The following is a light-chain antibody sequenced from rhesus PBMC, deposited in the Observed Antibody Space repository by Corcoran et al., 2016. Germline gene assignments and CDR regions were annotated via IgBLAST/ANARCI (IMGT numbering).Light chain of an antibody. V-gene: IGKV1-74*01. CDR3: QQNYGAPYS. CDR1: ENVNNY. CDR2: KAS. Sequence: DIQMTQSPSSLSASVGDRVTITCRASENVNNYLNWYQQKPGKAPNRLNYKASTLQSGVPARFTGSGSGTDFTFTSSSLQSEDVATYYCQQNYGAPYSFGQGTKVEIK. J-gene: IGKJ2*01.